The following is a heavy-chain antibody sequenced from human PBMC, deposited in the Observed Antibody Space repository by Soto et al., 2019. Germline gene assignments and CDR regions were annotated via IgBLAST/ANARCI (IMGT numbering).Heavy chain of an antibody. Sequence: QVQLQQWGAGLLKPSETLSLTCAVYGGSFSGYYWTWIRQAPGKGLEWIGEINHCGGTNYNSSLKSRVTISVDTSKNQFSLILYSVTAADTAVYYCARDRQYYQFWSGCQNEGPCGMDVWGQGTTVTVSS. J-gene: IGHJ6*02. V-gene: IGHV4-34*02. CDR1: GGSFSGYY. CDR3: ARDRQYYQFWSGCQNEGPCGMDV. CDR2: INHCGGT. D-gene: IGHD3-3*02.